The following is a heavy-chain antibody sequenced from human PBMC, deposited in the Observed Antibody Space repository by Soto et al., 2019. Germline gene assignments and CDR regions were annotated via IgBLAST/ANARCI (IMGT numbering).Heavy chain of an antibody. CDR3: AREQLGSGYCYFDL. V-gene: IGHV3-33*01. D-gene: IGHD1-26*01. Sequence: QVDLVESGGGVVQPGGTLRLSCAASAGFTFSDFGFHWVRQAPGKGLEWVAVIWYDGSHKYYAESVKGRFTISRENSNKTVYLQMNHLRGDDTAVYYCAREQLGSGYCYFDLWGRGGLVSVSA. CDR1: AGFTFSDFG. CDR2: IWYDGSHK. J-gene: IGHJ2*01.